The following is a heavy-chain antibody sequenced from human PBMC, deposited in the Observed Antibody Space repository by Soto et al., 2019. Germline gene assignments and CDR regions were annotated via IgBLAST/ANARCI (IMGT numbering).Heavy chain of an antibody. CDR1: GGFISSYY. Sequence: SETLSLTCTVSGGFISSYYWSWIRQPPGKGLEWIGYIYYSGSTNYNPSLKSRVTISVDTSKNQFSLKLSSVTAADTAVYYCARDGTVTTDYYYGMDVWGQGTTVTVSS. CDR3: ARDGTVTTDYYYGMDV. D-gene: IGHD4-17*01. V-gene: IGHV4-59*01. J-gene: IGHJ6*02. CDR2: IYYSGST.